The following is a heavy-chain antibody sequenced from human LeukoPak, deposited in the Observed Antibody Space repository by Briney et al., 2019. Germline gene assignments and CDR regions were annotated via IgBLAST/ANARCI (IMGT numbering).Heavy chain of an antibody. CDR3: ARRTTHYGALDY. CDR1: GFTFSDYY. J-gene: IGHJ4*02. D-gene: IGHD4-17*01. Sequence: GGSLRLSCAASGFTFSDYYMSWVRQAPGKGLEWVSVIYSGGSTYYADSVKGRFTISRDNSKNTLYLQMNSLRAGDTAVYYCARRTTHYGALDYWGQGTLVTVSS. V-gene: IGHV3-53*01. CDR2: IYSGGST.